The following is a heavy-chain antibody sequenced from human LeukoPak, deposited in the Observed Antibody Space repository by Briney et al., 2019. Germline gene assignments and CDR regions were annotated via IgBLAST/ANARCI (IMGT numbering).Heavy chain of an antibody. CDR1: GGSISSYY. CDR3: ARWAMGLSYYFDY. D-gene: IGHD3-16*02. J-gene: IGHJ4*02. CDR2: IYTSGST. Sequence: PSETLSLTCTDSGGSISSYYWSWIRQPAGKGLEWIGRIYTSGSTNYNPSLKSRVTMSLDTSKSQFSLKLSSVTAADTAVYYCARWAMGLSYYFDYWGQGTLVTVSS. V-gene: IGHV4-4*07.